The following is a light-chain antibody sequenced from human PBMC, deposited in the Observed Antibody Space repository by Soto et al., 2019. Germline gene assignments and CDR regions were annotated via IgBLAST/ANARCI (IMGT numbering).Light chain of an antibody. CDR1: QSISSW. CDR3: QQYKIYSQT. J-gene: IGKJ1*01. CDR2: DAS. Sequence: IQLSQSPSTLSASGGDRVSTTGRASQSISSWLAWYQQKPVGAPKLLIYDASTLESGVPSRFSGSGSGTEFTLTISSLQPDDFATYYCQQYKIYSQTFGQGTKV. V-gene: IGKV1-5*01.